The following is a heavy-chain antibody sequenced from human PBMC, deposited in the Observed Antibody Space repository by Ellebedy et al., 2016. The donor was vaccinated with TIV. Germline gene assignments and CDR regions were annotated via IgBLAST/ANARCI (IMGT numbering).Heavy chain of an antibody. CDR2: ISGSGGST. D-gene: IGHD3-22*01. J-gene: IGHJ4*02. CDR1: GFTFSSYA. V-gene: IGHV3-23*01. CDR3: ARAQADYYDLQTRLDY. Sequence: GGSLRLXCAASGFTFSSYAMSWVRQAPGKGLEWVSAISGSGGSTYYADSVKGRFTISRDNSKNTLYLQMNSLRAVDTAVYYCARAQADYYDLQTRLDYWGQGTLVTVSS.